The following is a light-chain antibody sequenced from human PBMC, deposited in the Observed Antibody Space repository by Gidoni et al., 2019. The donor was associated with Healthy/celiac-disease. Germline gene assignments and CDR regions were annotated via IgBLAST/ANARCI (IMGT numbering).Light chain of an antibody. J-gene: IGKJ4*01. CDR3: MQALQTPRT. CDR1: QSLLHSNGYNY. V-gene: IGKV2-28*01. CDR2: LGS. Sequence: DIVMTQYPRSLPVTPGEPASISCRSSQSLLHSNGYNYLDWYLQKPGQSPQLLIYLGSNRASGVPDRFSGSGSGTDFTLKFSRVVAEDFGVYYCMQALQTPRTFGGXTQVEIK.